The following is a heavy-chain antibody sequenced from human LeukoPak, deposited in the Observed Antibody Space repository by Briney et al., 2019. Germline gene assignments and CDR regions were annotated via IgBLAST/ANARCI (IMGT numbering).Heavy chain of an antibody. D-gene: IGHD3-22*01. CDR3: ARDRDSSGLDY. CDR1: GDSISSGRNY. J-gene: IGHJ4*02. V-gene: IGHV4-39*07. CDR2: IYYSGST. Sequence: SETLSLTCSVSGDSISSGRNYWGWIRQSPGKGLEWIGSIYYSGSTYYNPSLKSRVTISVDTSKNQFSLKLSSVTAADTAVYYCARDRDSSGLDYWGQGTLVTVSS.